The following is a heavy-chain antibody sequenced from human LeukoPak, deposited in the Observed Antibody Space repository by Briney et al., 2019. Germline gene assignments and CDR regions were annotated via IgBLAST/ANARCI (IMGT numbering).Heavy chain of an antibody. J-gene: IGHJ4*02. D-gene: IGHD3-22*01. CDR3: VTNNYFDADY. CDR1: GDSINTTDYF. Sequence: PSETLSLTCTVSGDSINTTDYFWGWIRQSPEKGLEWIASIYFGGSTYYSPFLKSRVTISVDTSKNQFSLKLSSVTAADTAVYFCVTNNYFDADYWGRGTLVTVSS. CDR2: IYFGGST. V-gene: IGHV4-39*07.